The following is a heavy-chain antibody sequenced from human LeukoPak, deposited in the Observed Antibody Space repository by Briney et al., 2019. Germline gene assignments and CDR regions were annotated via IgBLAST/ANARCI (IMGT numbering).Heavy chain of an antibody. V-gene: IGHV1-3*01. J-gene: IGHJ5*02. D-gene: IGHD6-19*01. CDR2: INVGNGNT. CDR3: ASSLIEVAGTAP. CDR1: GGTFSSYA. Sequence: ASVKVSCKASGGTFSSYAISWVRQAPGQGLEWMGWINVGNGNTKYSQKFQGRVTITRDTSASTAYMELNSLRSEDTAVYYCASSLIEVAGTAPWGQGTLVTVSS.